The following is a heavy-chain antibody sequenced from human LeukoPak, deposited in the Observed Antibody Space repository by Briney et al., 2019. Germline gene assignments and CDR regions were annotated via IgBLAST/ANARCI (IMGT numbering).Heavy chain of an antibody. CDR3: AREGGYYDSSGYYIGYYFDY. CDR1: GYTFTGYG. J-gene: IGHJ4*02. CDR2: ISAYNGNT. Sequence: GASVKVSCKASGYTFTGYGISWVRQAPGQGLEWMGWISAYNGNTNYAQKLQGRVTMTTDTSTSTAYMELRSLRSDDTAVYYGAREGGYYDSSGYYIGYYFDYWGQGTLVTVSS. D-gene: IGHD3-22*01. V-gene: IGHV1-18*01.